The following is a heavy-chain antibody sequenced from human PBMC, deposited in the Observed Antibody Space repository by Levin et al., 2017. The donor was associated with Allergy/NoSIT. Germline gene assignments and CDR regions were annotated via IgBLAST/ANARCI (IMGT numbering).Heavy chain of an antibody. CDR1: GFTFSRYA. Sequence: GGSLRLSCAASGFTFSRYAMSWVRQAPGKGLEWVSTISASRTSTYYADSVKGRFTISRDNSKNTLSLEMNSLRAEDTAVYYCAKDPTVVGAYYFDYWGQGTLVTVSS. V-gene: IGHV3-23*01. D-gene: IGHD1-26*01. J-gene: IGHJ4*02. CDR2: ISASRTST. CDR3: AKDPTVVGAYYFDY.